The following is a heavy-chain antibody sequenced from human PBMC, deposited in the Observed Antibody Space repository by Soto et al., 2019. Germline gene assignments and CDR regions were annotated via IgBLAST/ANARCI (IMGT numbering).Heavy chain of an antibody. CDR3: ATSYDSGFDP. V-gene: IGHV1-18*04. Sequence: QLQLVQSGAEVERPGASVRVSCKAYGYPFSKYGISWIRQDPGQGLEWMGWIKPDNGDTNYAQKFQGRVTMTTDTSSNTAYMELRSLRSDDTAVYYCATSYDSGFDPWGQGTLVSVSS. CDR2: IKPDNGDT. J-gene: IGHJ5*02. CDR1: GYPFSKYG. D-gene: IGHD5-12*01.